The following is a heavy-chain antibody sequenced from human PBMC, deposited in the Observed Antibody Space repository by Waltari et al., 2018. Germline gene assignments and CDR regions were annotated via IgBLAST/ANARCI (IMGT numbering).Heavy chain of an antibody. CDR3: ARQGLYGTENEDFDY. D-gene: IGHD1-1*01. V-gene: IGHV5-51*06. Sequence: EVQLVQSGADVKKPGESLKISCETSGYTFTNYWIGWVRQMPGEGLKWVGINYPGNSDRRYRPTFQGQVTISADKSTSTAYLQWNSLQASDTAMYYCARQGLYGTENEDFDYWGQGTLVTVSS. J-gene: IGHJ4*02. CDR1: GYTFTNYW. CDR2: NYPGNSDR.